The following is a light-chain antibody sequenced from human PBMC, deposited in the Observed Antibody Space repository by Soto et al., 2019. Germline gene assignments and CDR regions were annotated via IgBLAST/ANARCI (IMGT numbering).Light chain of an antibody. CDR2: EVN. CDR1: SSDVGAYNY. V-gene: IGLV2-8*01. J-gene: IGLJ1*01. Sequence: QSVLTQPPSASGSPGQSVTISCTGASSDVGAYNYVSWYQQHPGRAPKLLSFEVNKRPSGVPDRFSGSKSGNTPSLTVSGLQAEDEADYYCSSYAGGNNFVFGTGTKVTVL. CDR3: SSYAGGNNFV.